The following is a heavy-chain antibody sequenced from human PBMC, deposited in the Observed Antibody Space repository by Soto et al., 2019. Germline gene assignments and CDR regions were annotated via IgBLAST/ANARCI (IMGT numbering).Heavy chain of an antibody. CDR2: INHSGST. CDR3: ARVPPTHDSSGYYYFDY. CDR1: GGSFSGYY. V-gene: IGHV4-34*01. J-gene: IGHJ4*02. Sequence: KPSETLSLTCAVYGGSFSGYYWSWIRQPPGKGLEWIGEINHSGSTNYNPSLKSRVTISVDTSKNQFSLKLSSVTAADTAVYYCARVPPTHDSSGYYYFDYWGQGTLVTVSS. D-gene: IGHD3-22*01.